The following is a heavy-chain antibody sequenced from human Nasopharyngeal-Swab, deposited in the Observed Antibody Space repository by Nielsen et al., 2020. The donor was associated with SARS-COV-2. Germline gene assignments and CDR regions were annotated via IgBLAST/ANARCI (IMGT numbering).Heavy chain of an antibody. Sequence: ESLKISCAASGFTFSSNWMNWVRQAQGKGLEWVAGIKQDGSEKYYVDSVKGRFTISRDNAKNSLYLQMNSLRAEDTAVYYCARGRTGVGYWGQGTLVTVSS. D-gene: IGHD7-27*01. CDR1: GFTFSSNW. V-gene: IGHV3-7*01. CDR3: ARGRTGVGY. J-gene: IGHJ4*02. CDR2: IKQDGSEK.